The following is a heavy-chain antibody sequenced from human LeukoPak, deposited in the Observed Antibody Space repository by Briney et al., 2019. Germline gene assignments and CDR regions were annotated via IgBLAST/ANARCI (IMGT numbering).Heavy chain of an antibody. Sequence: SETLSLTCTVSGGSISSYYWSWIRQPPGKGLEWIGHIYYSGSTNYNPSLKSRVTISIDTSKNQFSLRLSSVTAADTAVYYCARGAEAFDYWGQGTLVTVSS. V-gene: IGHV4-59*01. J-gene: IGHJ4*02. CDR1: GGSISSYY. CDR2: IYYSGST. CDR3: ARGAEAFDY.